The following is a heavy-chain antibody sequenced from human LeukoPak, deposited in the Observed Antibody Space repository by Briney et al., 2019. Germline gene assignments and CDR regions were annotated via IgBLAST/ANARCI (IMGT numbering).Heavy chain of an antibody. CDR1: GGSISSYY. D-gene: IGHD4-17*01. CDR3: ARGAVTTVFNYYYYYMDV. J-gene: IGHJ6*03. Sequence: PSETLSLTCTVSGGSISSYYWSWIRQPAGKGLEWIGRTYTSGSTNYNPSLKSRVTMSVDTSKNQFSLKLSSVTAADTAVYYCARGAVTTVFNYYYYYMDVWGKGTTVTLSS. CDR2: TYTSGST. V-gene: IGHV4-4*07.